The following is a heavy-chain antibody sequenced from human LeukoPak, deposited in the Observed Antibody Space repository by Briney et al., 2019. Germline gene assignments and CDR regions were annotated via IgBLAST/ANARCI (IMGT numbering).Heavy chain of an antibody. CDR3: ARGGGRITMVRGVRHSVEDYYGLDV. CDR2: ISSRSADI. V-gene: IGHV3-21*01. J-gene: IGHJ6*02. CDR1: GFTFSSYS. Sequence: PGGSLRLSCAASGFTFSSYSMNWVRQAPGKGLEWVSSISSRSADIYYAASLKGRFTISRDDAKTSLYLQMNSLRAEDTAIYYCARGGGRITMVRGVRHSVEDYYGLDVWGQGTTITVSS. D-gene: IGHD3-10*01.